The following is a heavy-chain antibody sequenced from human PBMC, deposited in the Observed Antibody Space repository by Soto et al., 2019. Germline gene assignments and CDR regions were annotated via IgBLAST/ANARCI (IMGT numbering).Heavy chain of an antibody. CDR1: GGTFSSSA. V-gene: IGHV1-69*01. D-gene: IGHD2-15*01. J-gene: IGHJ6*02. Sequence: QVQLVQSGAAVKNTGSSVKVSCKASGGTFSSSAISWVRQAPGQGLEWMGGIIPIFGTANYAQKFQGRVTITADESTSTADMELRSRRSEDTAVYDCARDPGGTPVAFGMDDWGQGTAVTVS. CDR2: IIPIFGTA. CDR3: ARDPGGTPVAFGMDD.